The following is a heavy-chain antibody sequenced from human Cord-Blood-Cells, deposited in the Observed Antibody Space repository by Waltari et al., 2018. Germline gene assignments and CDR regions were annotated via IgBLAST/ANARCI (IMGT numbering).Heavy chain of an antibody. CDR3: ARVVGYCTNGVCYAFDI. Sequence: EVQLVESGGGLVKPGGSLRLSCAASGFTFSSYSMNWVRQAPGKGLEWVSSISSSSSYIYYVDSVKGRFTISRDNAKNSLYLQMNSLRAEDTAVYYCARVVGYCTNGVCYAFDIWGQGTMVTVSS. V-gene: IGHV3-21*01. J-gene: IGHJ3*02. CDR2: ISSSSSYI. CDR1: GFTFSSYS. D-gene: IGHD2-8*01.